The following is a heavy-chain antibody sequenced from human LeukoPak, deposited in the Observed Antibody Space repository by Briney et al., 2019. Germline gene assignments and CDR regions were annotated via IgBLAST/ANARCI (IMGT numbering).Heavy chain of an antibody. V-gene: IGHV1-18*01. D-gene: IGHD3-22*01. CDR3: ARGHYDSSALQGGGYFDY. Sequence: ASVKVSCKASGYTFTSYGISWVRRAPGQGLEWMGWISAYNGNTNYAQKLQGRVTMTTDTSTSTAYMELRSLRSDDTAVYYCARGHYDSSALQGGGYFDYWGQGTLVTVSS. J-gene: IGHJ4*02. CDR1: GYTFTSYG. CDR2: ISAYNGNT.